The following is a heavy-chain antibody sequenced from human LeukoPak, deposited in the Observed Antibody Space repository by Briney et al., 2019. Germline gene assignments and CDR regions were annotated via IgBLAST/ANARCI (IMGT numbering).Heavy chain of an antibody. CDR3: AKEHYYDSSGYYWYFDL. J-gene: IGHJ2*01. CDR2: ISGGGETT. D-gene: IGHD3-22*01. CDR1: GSTFSSYG. Sequence: PGGSLRLSCAASGSTFSSYGMGWVRQAPGKGLEWVSSISGGGETTYYADSVKGRFPISRDNSKNTLYLQMNSLRAEDTAVYYCAKEHYYDSSGYYWYFDLWGRGTLVTVSS. V-gene: IGHV3-23*01.